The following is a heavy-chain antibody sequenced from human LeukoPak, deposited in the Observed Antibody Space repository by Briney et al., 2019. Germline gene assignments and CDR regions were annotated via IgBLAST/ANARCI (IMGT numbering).Heavy chain of an antibody. V-gene: IGHV4-59*08. CDR2: IYYSGST. Sequence: SETLSLTCAVSGVSTTTNRRSSSPQPPGTGLEWIGYIYYSGSTNYNPSLKSRVTISVDTSKNQFSLKLSSVTAADTAVYYCARQTSTIVGVVIRISLWFDPWGQGTLVTVSS. CDR3: ARQTSTIVGVVIRISLWFDP. D-gene: IGHD3-3*01. J-gene: IGHJ5*02. CDR1: GVSTTTNR.